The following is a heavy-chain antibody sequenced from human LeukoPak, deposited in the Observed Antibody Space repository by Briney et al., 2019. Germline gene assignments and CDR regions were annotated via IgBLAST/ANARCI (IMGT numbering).Heavy chain of an antibody. CDR2: ISGGGGST. J-gene: IGHJ4*02. D-gene: IGHD1-26*01. CDR1: GFTFTSYS. Sequence: GGSLRLSCAASGFTFTSYSMNWVRQAPGKGLEWVSTISGGGGSTYYADSVKGRFTISRDNSKNTLYLQVNSLRAEDTAVYYCAKGGKWDVTPYDYWGQGTLVTVSS. CDR3: AKGGKWDVTPYDY. V-gene: IGHV3-23*01.